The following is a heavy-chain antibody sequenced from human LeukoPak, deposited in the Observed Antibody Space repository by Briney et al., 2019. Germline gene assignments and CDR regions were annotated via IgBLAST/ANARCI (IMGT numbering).Heavy chain of an antibody. J-gene: IGHJ3*02. CDR2: INPNSGGT. Sequence: ASVKVSCKASGYTFTGYYMHWVRQAPGQGLEWMGWINPNSGGTNYAQKFQGRVTMTRDTSISTAYMELSRLRSDDTAVYYCARASGGGQTSFDIWGQGTVVTVSS. D-gene: IGHD3-16*01. CDR3: ARASGGGQTSFDI. CDR1: GYTFTGYY. V-gene: IGHV1-2*02.